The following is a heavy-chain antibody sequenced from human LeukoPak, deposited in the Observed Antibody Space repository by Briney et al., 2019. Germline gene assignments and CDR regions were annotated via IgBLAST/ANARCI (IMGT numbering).Heavy chain of an antibody. J-gene: IGHJ4*02. CDR2: INPSGGST. D-gene: IGHD6-13*01. Sequence: ASVKVSCKASGYTFTSYYMHWVRQAPGQGLEWMGIINPSGGSTSYAQKFQGRVTMTRDTSTGTVYMELSSLRSEDTAVYYCARGLRVGIAAAGTGYWGQGTLVTVSS. CDR1: GYTFTSYY. CDR3: ARGLRVGIAAAGTGY. V-gene: IGHV1-46*01.